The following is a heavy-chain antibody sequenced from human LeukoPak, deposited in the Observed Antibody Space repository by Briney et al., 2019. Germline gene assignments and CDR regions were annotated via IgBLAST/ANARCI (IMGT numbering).Heavy chain of an antibody. D-gene: IGHD3-22*01. Sequence: ASETLSLTCTVSGGSISSYYWSWIRQPPGKGLEWIGYIYYSGSTNYNPSLKSRVTISVDTSKNQFSLKLSSVTAADTAVYYCARGWSSGYFGYWGQGTLVTVSS. V-gene: IGHV4-59*01. J-gene: IGHJ4*02. CDR1: GGSISSYY. CDR2: IYYSGST. CDR3: ARGWSSGYFGY.